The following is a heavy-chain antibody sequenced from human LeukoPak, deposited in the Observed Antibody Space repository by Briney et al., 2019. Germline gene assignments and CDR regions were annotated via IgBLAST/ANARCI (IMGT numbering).Heavy chain of an antibody. V-gene: IGHV1-18*01. J-gene: IGHJ6*03. CDR1: GYTLTSYG. Sequence: WASVKVSCKASGYTLTSYGISWVRQAPGQGLEWMGWISAYNGNTNYAQNLQGRVTMTTDTSTSTAYMELRSLRSDDTAVYYCAREPPSPTFGGVNASPGYFYIDVWGKGTAVTISS. CDR3: AREPPSPTFGGVNASPGYFYIDV. CDR2: ISAYNGNT. D-gene: IGHD3-16*01.